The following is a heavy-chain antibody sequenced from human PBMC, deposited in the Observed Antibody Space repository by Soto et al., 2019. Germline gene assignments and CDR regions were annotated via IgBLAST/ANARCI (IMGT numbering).Heavy chain of an antibody. J-gene: IGHJ6*02. CDR2: ISSSSRDI. D-gene: IGHD3-10*01. Sequence: GGSLRLSCAASGFIFSTCTINWVRQAPGKGLEWVASISSSSRDIFYADSVKARFTISRDNANSSVDLQMNSLRVGDTAIYYCARGSRGGDGIDVWGQGTTVTVSS. CDR1: GFIFSTCT. V-gene: IGHV3-21*01. CDR3: ARGSRGGDGIDV.